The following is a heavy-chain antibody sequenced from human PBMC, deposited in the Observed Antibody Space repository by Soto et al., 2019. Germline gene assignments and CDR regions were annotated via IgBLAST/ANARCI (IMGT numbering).Heavy chain of an antibody. CDR2: IYYSGST. V-gene: IGHV4-31*03. CDR3: ARDPESARGSATSYGMDV. D-gene: IGHD1-26*01. Sequence: SETMSLACTVSVGSISSGGYYWGWISQPPGKRLEWIGYIYYSGSTYHNPSLKSRVTISVDTSKNQFSLKLSSVTAADTAVYYCARDPESARGSATSYGMDVWGQGTTVTVSS. CDR1: VGSISSGGYY. J-gene: IGHJ6*02.